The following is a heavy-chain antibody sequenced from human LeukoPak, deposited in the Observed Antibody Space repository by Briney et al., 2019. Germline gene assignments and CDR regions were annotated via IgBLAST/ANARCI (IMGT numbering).Heavy chain of an antibody. CDR3: ARDLVEYYDSSGYEFDY. CDR2: FDPEDGET. J-gene: IGHJ4*02. Sequence: GASVKVSCTVSGYTLTELSMHWVQQAPGKGLEWMGGFDPEDGETIYAQKFQGRVTMTEDTSTDTAYMELSSLRSEDTAVYYCARDLVEYYDSSGYEFDYWGQGTLVTVSS. V-gene: IGHV1-24*01. D-gene: IGHD3-22*01. CDR1: GYTLTELS.